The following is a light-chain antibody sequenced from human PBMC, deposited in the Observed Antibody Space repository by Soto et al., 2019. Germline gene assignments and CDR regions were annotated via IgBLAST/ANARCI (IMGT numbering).Light chain of an antibody. CDR2: DAS. CDR3: QHRSEWPVS. Sequence: EIVLTQSPATLSLSPGEISTLSCRASRSVNRDLAGYQQKPGQAPRLLISDASNRATGIPARFSGSGSGTDFTLTISSLEPEDFAVYYCQHRSEWPVSFGQGTRLESK. CDR1: RSVNRD. V-gene: IGKV3-11*01. J-gene: IGKJ5*01.